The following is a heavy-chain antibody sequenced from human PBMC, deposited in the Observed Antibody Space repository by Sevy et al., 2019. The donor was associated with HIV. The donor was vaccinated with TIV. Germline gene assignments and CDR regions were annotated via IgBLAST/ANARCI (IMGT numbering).Heavy chain of an antibody. Sequence: ASVKVSCETSGYRFTDYYIHWVRQAPGQGLEWMGWINPNSDVTKSGKKFQDRVIKTKDTSISTVYMELRGLTFDDSAVYYCARDQEFCSTTTCYSGLDPWGHRSLVTVSS. CDR1: GYRFTDYY. CDR2: INPNSDVT. V-gene: IGHV1-2*02. CDR3: ARDQEFCSTTTCYSGLDP. D-gene: IGHD2-2*02. J-gene: IGHJ5*02.